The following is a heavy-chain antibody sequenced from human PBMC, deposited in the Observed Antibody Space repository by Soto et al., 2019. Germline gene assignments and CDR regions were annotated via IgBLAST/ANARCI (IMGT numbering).Heavy chain of an antibody. Sequence: QVQLQESGPGLVKPSETLSLTCTVSGGSIISYYWSWIRQPPGKGLEWIGYIYYSGSTNYNPSLKSRVTISVDTSKNQFSLKLSSVTAADTDVYYCARDLRLDYWGQGTLVTVSS. D-gene: IGHD4-17*01. CDR2: IYYSGST. CDR1: GGSIISYY. V-gene: IGHV4-59*01. J-gene: IGHJ4*02. CDR3: ARDLRLDY.